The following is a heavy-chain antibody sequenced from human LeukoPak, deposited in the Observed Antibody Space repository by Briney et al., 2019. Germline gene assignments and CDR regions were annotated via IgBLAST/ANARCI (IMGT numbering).Heavy chain of an antibody. V-gene: IGHV4-59*08. CDR1: GGSISSYN. Sequence: SETLSLTCTVSGGSISSYNWSWIRQPPGKGLEWIGYIYYSGSTNYNPPLKSRVTMSLDTSKNQFSLKLSSVTAADTAVYYCARGFGTFDQWGQGTLVTVSS. CDR3: ARGFGTFDQ. J-gene: IGHJ4*02. CDR2: IYYSGST. D-gene: IGHD3-10*01.